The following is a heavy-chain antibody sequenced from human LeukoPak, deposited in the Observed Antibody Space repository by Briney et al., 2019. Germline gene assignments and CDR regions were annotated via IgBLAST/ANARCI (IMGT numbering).Heavy chain of an antibody. D-gene: IGHD1-1*01. CDR3: ARDYWRSIDH. Sequence: GGSLRLSCVVSGLTFSNYWMIWARQAPGKGLESVAIVNEDGSAKYYLDSVKGRFTISRDNARNSLYLEMNSLRAEDTAVYYCARDYWRSIDHWGQGTLVTVSS. V-gene: IGHV3-7*01. CDR1: GLTFSNYW. J-gene: IGHJ5*02. CDR2: VNEDGSAK.